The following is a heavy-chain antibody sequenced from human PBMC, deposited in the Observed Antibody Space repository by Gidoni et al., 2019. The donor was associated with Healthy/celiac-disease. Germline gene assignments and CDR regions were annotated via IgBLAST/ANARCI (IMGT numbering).Heavy chain of an antibody. CDR1: GFTFSSYS. J-gene: IGHJ5*02. V-gene: IGHV3-21*01. Sequence: EVQLVESGVGLVKPGGSLRLSCAPSGFTFSSYSMNWVRQAPGKGLEWVSSISSSSRYIYYADSGKGRFTISRDNAKNSLYLQMNSLRAEDTAVYYCARVRSEWEELPGWFDPWGQGTLVTVSS. CDR2: ISSSSRYI. CDR3: ARVRSEWEELPGWFDP. D-gene: IGHD1-26*01.